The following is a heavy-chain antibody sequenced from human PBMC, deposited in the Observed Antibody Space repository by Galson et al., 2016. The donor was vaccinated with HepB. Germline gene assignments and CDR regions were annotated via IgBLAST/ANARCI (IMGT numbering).Heavy chain of an antibody. V-gene: IGHV5-51*01. Sequence: QSGAEVKKAGESLTISCQGSGYTLTGYWIAWVRRMPGKGLEWMGIIYPGDSDSRYSPSFQGQVTISVDKSINTAYLQWSSLRASDTAVYYRARTLPPCGGDCLAFDYWGQGTLVTVSS. CDR3: ARTLPPCGGDCLAFDY. CDR2: IYPGDSDS. CDR1: GYTLTGYW. J-gene: IGHJ4*02. D-gene: IGHD2-21*02.